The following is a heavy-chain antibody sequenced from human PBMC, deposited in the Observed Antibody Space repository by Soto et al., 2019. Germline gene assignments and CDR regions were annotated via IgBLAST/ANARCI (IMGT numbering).Heavy chain of an antibody. Sequence: QVQLQESGPGLVKPSETLSLTCTVSGGSVSSGSYYWSWIRQPPGKGLEWIGYIYYSGSTNYNPSLTSRVTISVDTAKNQFSLKLSSVTAADTAVYFCARDIPALIAAAGTGDLDGMDVWGQGTTVTVSS. V-gene: IGHV4-61*01. CDR1: GGSVSSGSYY. CDR3: ARDIPALIAAAGTGDLDGMDV. CDR2: IYYSGST. J-gene: IGHJ6*02. D-gene: IGHD6-13*01.